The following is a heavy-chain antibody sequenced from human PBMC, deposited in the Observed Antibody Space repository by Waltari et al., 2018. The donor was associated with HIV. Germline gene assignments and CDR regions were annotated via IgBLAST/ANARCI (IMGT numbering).Heavy chain of an antibody. Sequence: EVQLLESGGGLVQSGGSLRLSCAAAGFTFSSYVMTWVRPAPGKGLEWVTAISGSGDTTYYADSVKGRFAISRDNAKNTVYLQMDSLRDEDTATYYCAKYPGHYDGSRPFDSWGQGTLVTVSS. CDR2: ISGSGDTT. CDR3: AKYPGHYDGSRPFDS. CDR1: GFTFSSYV. J-gene: IGHJ5*01. D-gene: IGHD3-22*01. V-gene: IGHV3-23*01.